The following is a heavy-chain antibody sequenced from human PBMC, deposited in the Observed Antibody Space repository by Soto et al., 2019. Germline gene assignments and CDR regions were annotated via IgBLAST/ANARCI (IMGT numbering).Heavy chain of an antibody. CDR1: GFSLSTSGMC. Sequence: SGPTLVNPTQPLTLTCTFSGFSLSTSGMCVSWIRQPPGKALEWLALIDWDDDKYYSTSLKTRLTISKDTSKNQVVLTMTNMDPVDTATYYCARGPDYYDSSAPGSFDYWGQGTLVTVSS. D-gene: IGHD3-22*01. J-gene: IGHJ4*02. CDR3: ARGPDYYDSSAPGSFDY. CDR2: IDWDDDK. V-gene: IGHV2-70*01.